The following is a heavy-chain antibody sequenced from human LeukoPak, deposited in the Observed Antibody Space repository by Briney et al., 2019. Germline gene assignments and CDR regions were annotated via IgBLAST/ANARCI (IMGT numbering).Heavy chain of an antibody. CDR3: ARDGDTSGYYSHFDL. CDR1: GFTFSSYA. J-gene: IGHJ2*01. Sequence: GGSLRLSCAASGFTFSSYAMSWVRQAPGKGLEWVSAISGSGGSTYYADSVKGRFTISRDNSKSTLYLQMNSLRAEDTAVYSCARDGDTSGYYSHFDLWGRGTLVIVSS. D-gene: IGHD3-10*01. V-gene: IGHV3-23*01. CDR2: ISGSGGST.